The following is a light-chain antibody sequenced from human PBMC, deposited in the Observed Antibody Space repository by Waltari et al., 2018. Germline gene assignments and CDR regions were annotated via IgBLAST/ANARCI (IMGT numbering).Light chain of an antibody. CDR1: RSVGSY. Sequence: CRASRSVGSYLAWYQQMPGQAPRLLIHSASNRATGIPARFSGSGSGTDFTLTISSLEPEDFAVYYCQQRSNWPRTFGQGTKVEIK. V-gene: IGKV3-11*01. CDR2: SAS. J-gene: IGKJ1*01. CDR3: QQRSNWPRT.